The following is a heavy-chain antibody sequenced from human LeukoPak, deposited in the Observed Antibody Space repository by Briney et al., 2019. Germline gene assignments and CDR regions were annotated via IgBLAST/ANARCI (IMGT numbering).Heavy chain of an antibody. Sequence: SETLSLTCTVSGGSISSGGYYWSWIRQHPGKGLEWSGYIYYSGSTYYNPSLKSRVTISVDTSKNQFSLKLSSVTAADTAVYYCARRYPAVSTGGNWLDPWGQGTLVTVSS. CDR3: ARRYPAVSTGGNWLDP. D-gene: IGHD2-2*01. CDR1: GGSISSGGYY. CDR2: IYYSGST. V-gene: IGHV4-31*03. J-gene: IGHJ5*02.